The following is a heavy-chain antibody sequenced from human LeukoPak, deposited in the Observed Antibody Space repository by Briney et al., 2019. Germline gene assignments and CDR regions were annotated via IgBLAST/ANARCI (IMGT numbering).Heavy chain of an antibody. Sequence: ASVKVSCKASGYTFTGYYMHWVRQAPGQGLEWMGWINPNSGGTNYAQKFQGRVTMTRDTSISTAYMELSRLRSDDTAVYYCARESRSSSSGGTDYWGREPWSPSPQ. V-gene: IGHV1-2*02. CDR3: ARESRSSSSGGTDY. CDR1: GYTFTGYY. D-gene: IGHD6-19*01. CDR2: INPNSGGT. J-gene: IGHJ4*02.